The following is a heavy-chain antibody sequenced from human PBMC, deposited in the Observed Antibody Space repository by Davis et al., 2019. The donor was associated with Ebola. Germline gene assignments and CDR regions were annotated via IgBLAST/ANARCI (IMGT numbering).Heavy chain of an antibody. D-gene: IGHD3-22*01. CDR3: ARSITMIVVVTYFDY. J-gene: IGHJ4*02. Sequence: SVKVSCKASGGTFSSYAISWVRQAPGQGLEWMGGIIPIFGTANYAQKLQGRVTMTTDTSTSTAYMELRSLRSDDTAVYYCARSITMIVVVTYFDYWGQGTLVTVSS. V-gene: IGHV1-69*05. CDR2: IIPIFGTA. CDR1: GGTFSSYA.